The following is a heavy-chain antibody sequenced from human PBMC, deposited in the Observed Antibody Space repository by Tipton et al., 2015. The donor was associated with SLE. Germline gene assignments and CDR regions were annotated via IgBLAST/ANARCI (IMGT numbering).Heavy chain of an antibody. Sequence: TLSLTCAVSGYSISSGHYWGWVRQSPGKGLEWIANIYHSGASYQNPSLRGRVSISVDTSKRQFSLKLTSVTAADTAVYYCARDQDVTTGENRFDPWGQGILVTVSS. CDR2: IYHSGAS. CDR3: ARDQDVTTGENRFDP. V-gene: IGHV4-38-2*02. D-gene: IGHD4-17*01. CDR1: GYSISSGHY. J-gene: IGHJ5*02.